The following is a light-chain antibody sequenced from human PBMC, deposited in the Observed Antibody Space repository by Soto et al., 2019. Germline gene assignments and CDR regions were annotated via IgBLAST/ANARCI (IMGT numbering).Light chain of an antibody. CDR2: GAS. J-gene: IGKJ2*01. V-gene: IGKV3-15*01. CDR3: QQFNKWPYT. Sequence: EIVMTQSPATLSVSPGERVTLSCRASQSVSSNLAWYQQKPGQAPRLLIYGASTRATGIPARFSGSGSGTEVTPTISRLQSEDLAAYCCQQFNKWPYTLGEGTKLELK. CDR1: QSVSSN.